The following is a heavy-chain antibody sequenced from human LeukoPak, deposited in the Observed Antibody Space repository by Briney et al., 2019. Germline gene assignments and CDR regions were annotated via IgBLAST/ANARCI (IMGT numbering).Heavy chain of an antibody. Sequence: PSETLSLTCAVYGGSFSGYYWSWIRQPPGKGLEWIGEINHSGSTNYNPSLESRVTISVDTSKNQFSLKLSSVTAADTAVYYCARRRDYFDYWGQGTLVTVSS. J-gene: IGHJ4*02. CDR2: INHSGST. CDR3: ARRRDYFDY. CDR1: GGSFSGYY. V-gene: IGHV4-34*01.